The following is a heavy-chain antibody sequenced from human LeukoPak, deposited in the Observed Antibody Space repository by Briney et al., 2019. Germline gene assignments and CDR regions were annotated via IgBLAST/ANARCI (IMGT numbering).Heavy chain of an antibody. J-gene: IGHJ5*02. CDR1: GFTFSSYA. Sequence: PGGSLRLPCAASGFTFSSYAMHWVRQAPGKGLEWVAVIWYDGSNKYYADSVKGRFTISRDNSKNTLYLQMNSLRAEDTAVYYCARDHGKVTTVPWFDPWGQGTLVTVSS. D-gene: IGHD4-17*01. CDR3: ARDHGKVTTVPWFDP. V-gene: IGHV3-33*08. CDR2: IWYDGSNK.